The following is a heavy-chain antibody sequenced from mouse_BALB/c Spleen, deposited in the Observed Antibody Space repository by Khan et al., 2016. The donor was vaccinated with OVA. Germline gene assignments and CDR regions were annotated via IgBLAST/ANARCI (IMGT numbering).Heavy chain of an antibody. D-gene: IGHD1-1*01. CDR3: ARVYGDDFDY. V-gene: IGHV3-2*02. CDR2: ISYSGNT. Sequence: EVQLQQSGPGLVKPSQSLYLTCTVTGYSITTDYAWNWNRQFPGNKLEWMGIISYSGNTKYNQDFNSRFSITSDTSNNQFFLQLKTLTNEDTARYYSARVYGDDFDYWGQGTTLTVSS. CDR1: GYSITTDYA. J-gene: IGHJ2*01.